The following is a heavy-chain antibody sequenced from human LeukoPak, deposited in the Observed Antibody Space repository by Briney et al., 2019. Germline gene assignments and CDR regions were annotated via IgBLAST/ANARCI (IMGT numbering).Heavy chain of an antibody. V-gene: IGHV3-30*04. CDR1: GFTFSTCG. CDR3: AKDHSGSGSALES. J-gene: IGHJ4*02. CDR2: MSSDGTNK. Sequence: GGSLRLSCEASGFTFSTCGIHWVRQAPGKGVEWLALMSSDGTNKYYVDSVKGRFTISRDSSKDTLYLQMSSLSPEDKARYYWAKDHSGSGSALESWGQGTLVSVSS. D-gene: IGHD2-15*01.